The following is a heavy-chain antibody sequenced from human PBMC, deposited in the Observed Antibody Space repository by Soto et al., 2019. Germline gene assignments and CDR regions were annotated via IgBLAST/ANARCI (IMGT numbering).Heavy chain of an antibody. CDR2: MNPNSGNT. Sequence: ASVKVSCKASGYTFTGYYMHWVRQAPGQGLEWMGWMNPNSGNTGYAQKFQGRVTMTRNTSISTAYMELSSLRSEDTAVYYCAIMTTVTTIDYWGQGTLVTVSS. V-gene: IGHV1-8*02. CDR1: GYTFTGYY. D-gene: IGHD4-17*01. CDR3: AIMTTVTTIDY. J-gene: IGHJ4*02.